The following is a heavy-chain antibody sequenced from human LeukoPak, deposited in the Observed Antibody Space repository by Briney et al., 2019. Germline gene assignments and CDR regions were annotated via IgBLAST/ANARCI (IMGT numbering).Heavy chain of an antibody. Sequence: GGSLRLSCAASGFTFRNYWMSWVRQAPGTGLEWVANIKQDGSDRNYVTSARGRFTISRDNAESSLYLQMNSLRVEDTAVYYCVRNLAVAGTCFDSWGQGTLVTVSS. CDR3: VRNLAVAGTCFDS. J-gene: IGHJ4*02. D-gene: IGHD6-19*01. CDR2: IKQDGSDR. CDR1: GFTFRNYW. V-gene: IGHV3-7*03.